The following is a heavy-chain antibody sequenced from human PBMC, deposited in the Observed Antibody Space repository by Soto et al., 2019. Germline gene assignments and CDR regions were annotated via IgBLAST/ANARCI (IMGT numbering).Heavy chain of an antibody. D-gene: IGHD6-19*01. CDR1: GYTFTSYY. V-gene: IGHV1-46*01. CDR2: INPSGGST. CDR3: ARDGSTGWSYYFDY. J-gene: IGHJ4*02. Sequence: QVQVVQSGAEVKKPGASVKVSCKASGYTFTSYYIHWVRQAPGQGPEWMGIINPSGGSTSYAQKFQGRVTMTRDTSTSTVYMELSSLRSDDTAVYYCARDGSTGWSYYFDYWGQGTLVTVSS.